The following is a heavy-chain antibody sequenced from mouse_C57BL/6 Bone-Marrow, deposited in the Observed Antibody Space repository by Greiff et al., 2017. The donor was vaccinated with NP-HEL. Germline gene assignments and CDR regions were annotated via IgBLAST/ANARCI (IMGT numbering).Heavy chain of an antibody. D-gene: IGHD2-3*01. CDR3: AREGYSDYYAMDY. CDR2: IDPSDSET. CDR1: GYTFTSYW. J-gene: IGHJ4*01. V-gene: IGHV1-52*01. Sequence: QVQLQQPGAELVRPGSSVKLSCKASGYTFTSYWMHWVKQRPIQGLEWIGNIDPSDSETHYNQKFKDKATLTVDKSSSTAYMQLSSLTSEDSAVYYCAREGYSDYYAMDYWGQGTSVTVSS.